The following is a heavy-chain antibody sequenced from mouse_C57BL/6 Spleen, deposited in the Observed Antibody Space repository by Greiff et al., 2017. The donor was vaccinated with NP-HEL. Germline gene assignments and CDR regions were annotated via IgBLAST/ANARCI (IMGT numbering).Heavy chain of an antibody. V-gene: IGHV1-26*01. CDR2: INPNNGGT. J-gene: IGHJ3*01. CDR1: GYTFTDYY. CDR3: ARESYYSNYEEFAY. D-gene: IGHD2-5*01. Sequence: EVQLQQSGPELVKPGASVKISCKASGYTFTDYYMNWVKQSHGKSLEWIGDINPNNGGTSYNQKFKGKATLTVDKSSSTAYMELRSLTSEDSAVYYCARESYYSNYEEFAYWGQGTLVTVSA.